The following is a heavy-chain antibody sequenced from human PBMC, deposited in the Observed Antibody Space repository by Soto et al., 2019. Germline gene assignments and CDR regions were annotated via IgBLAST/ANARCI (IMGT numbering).Heavy chain of an antibody. Sequence: QVQLQQWGAGLLKPSETLSLTCAVYGGSFSGYYWSWIRQPPGKGLEWIGEINHSGSTNYNPSLKSRVTISVDTSKNQFSLKLSSVTAADTVVYYCARQRGYSYGYVPNYYYGMDVWGQGTTVTVSS. CDR2: INHSGST. CDR3: ARQRGYSYGYVPNYYYGMDV. D-gene: IGHD5-18*01. CDR1: GGSFSGYY. V-gene: IGHV4-34*01. J-gene: IGHJ6*02.